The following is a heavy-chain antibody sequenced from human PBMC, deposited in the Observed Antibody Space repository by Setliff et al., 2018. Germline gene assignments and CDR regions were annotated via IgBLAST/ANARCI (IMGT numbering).Heavy chain of an antibody. J-gene: IGHJ3*02. Sequence: SETLSLTCTVSGGSISSYYWSWIRQPPGKGLEWIGYIYNSGSTNYNPSLKSRVTISVDTSRNQISLTLSSVTAADTAVYYCARGRMRGSCSGPSCTYDPFDIWGQGTPVTV. CDR1: GGSISSYY. CDR2: IYNSGST. CDR3: ARGRMRGSCSGPSCTYDPFDI. V-gene: IGHV4-59*01. D-gene: IGHD2-2*01.